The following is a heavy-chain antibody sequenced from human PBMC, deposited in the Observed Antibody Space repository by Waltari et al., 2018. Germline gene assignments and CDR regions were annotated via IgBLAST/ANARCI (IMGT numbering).Heavy chain of an antibody. CDR2: IIPIFGTA. V-gene: IGHV1-69*14. D-gene: IGHD3-22*01. CDR1: GGTFSSYA. CDR3: ARGGSMIVVAPYYYYMDV. J-gene: IGHJ6*03. Sequence: QVQLVQSGAEVKKPGSSVKVSCKASGGTFSSYAISWVRQAPGQGLEWMGGIIPIFGTANYAQKFKGRVTITADKSTSTAYMELSSLRSEDTAVYYCARGGSMIVVAPYYYYMDVWGKGTTVTVSS.